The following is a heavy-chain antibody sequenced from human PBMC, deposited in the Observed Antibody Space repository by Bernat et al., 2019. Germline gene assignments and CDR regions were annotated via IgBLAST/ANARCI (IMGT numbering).Heavy chain of an antibody. D-gene: IGHD6-6*01. Sequence: QVQLVESGGGVVQPGRSLRLSCAASGFTFSSYGMHWVRQAPGKGLEWVAVISYDGSNKYYADSVKGRFTISRDNSKNTLYLKMSSLRAEDTAVYYCAKEYVAARPFGMDVWGQGTTVTVSS. CDR1: GFTFSSYG. V-gene: IGHV3-30*18. CDR3: AKEYVAARPFGMDV. J-gene: IGHJ6*02. CDR2: ISYDGSNK.